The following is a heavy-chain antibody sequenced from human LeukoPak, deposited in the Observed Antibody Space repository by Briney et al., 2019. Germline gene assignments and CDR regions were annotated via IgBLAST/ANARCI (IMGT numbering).Heavy chain of an antibody. CDR3: ARVVGSGWNYFDS. Sequence: SETLSLTCTVSGGSISSYYWSWLRQPPGKGLEWIAYRHHSGSSIYNPSLESRVTVSVDTSNNQFSLRVTSVTTADTAVYYCARVVGSGWNYFDSWGQGTLVTVSS. CDR1: GGSISSYY. V-gene: IGHV4-59*01. CDR2: RHHSGSS. J-gene: IGHJ4*02. D-gene: IGHD6-19*01.